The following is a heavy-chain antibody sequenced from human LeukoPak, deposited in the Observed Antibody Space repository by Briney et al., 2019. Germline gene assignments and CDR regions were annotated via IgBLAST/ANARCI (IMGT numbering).Heavy chain of an antibody. CDR2: ISGGGDSK. Sequence: GGSLRLSCAASGFTFSNYALSWVRQTPGKGLECVSVISGGGDSKYYADSVKGRFTISRDNSKNTLYLQMNSLRAEDTAIYYCAKPHYDFWSGYYETEAWGQGTLVTVSS. V-gene: IGHV3-23*01. CDR1: GFTFSNYA. D-gene: IGHD3-3*01. J-gene: IGHJ5*02. CDR3: AKPHYDFWSGYYETEA.